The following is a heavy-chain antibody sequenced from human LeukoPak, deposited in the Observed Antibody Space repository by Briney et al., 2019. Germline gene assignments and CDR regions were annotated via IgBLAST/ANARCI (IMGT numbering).Heavy chain of an antibody. CDR3: AREGMLGYSGYDYVNAFDI. CDR2: ISSSGSTI. CDR1: GFTFSDYY. D-gene: IGHD5-12*01. V-gene: IGHV3-11*01. J-gene: IGHJ3*02. Sequence: GGSLRLSRAASGFTFSDYYMSWIRQAPGKGLEWVSYISSSGSTIYYADSVKGRFTISRDNAKNSLYLQMNSLRAEDTAVYYCAREGMLGYSGYDYVNAFDIWGQGTMATVSS.